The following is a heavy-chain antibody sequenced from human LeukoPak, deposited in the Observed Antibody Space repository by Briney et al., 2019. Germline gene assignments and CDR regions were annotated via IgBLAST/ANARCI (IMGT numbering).Heavy chain of an antibody. CDR1: GYTFTSYY. CDR3: ARDRLTQAIDY. Sequence: ASVKVSCKASGYTFTSYYMHWVRQAPGQGLEWMGIIDPSGGSTSYAQKFQGRVTMTRDTSTSTVYMELSSLRSEDTAVYYCARDRLTQAIDYWGQGTLVTVSS. V-gene: IGHV1-46*01. D-gene: IGHD6-6*01. J-gene: IGHJ4*02. CDR2: IDPSGGST.